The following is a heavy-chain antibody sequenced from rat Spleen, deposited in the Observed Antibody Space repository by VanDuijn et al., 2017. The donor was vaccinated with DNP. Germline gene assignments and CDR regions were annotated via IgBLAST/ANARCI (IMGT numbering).Heavy chain of an antibody. Sequence: EVQLVESGGGPVQPGRSLKLSCVASGFIFSNYWMTWIRQAPTKGLEWVASISTGGDDTYYRDSVKGRFTISRDNAKNTQYLQMDSLRSEDTATYYCARRAGGYFDYWGQGVTVTVSS. V-gene: IGHV5S13*01. CDR2: ISTGGDDT. J-gene: IGHJ2*01. CDR1: GFIFSNYW. CDR3: ARRAGGYFDY. D-gene: IGHD1-4*01.